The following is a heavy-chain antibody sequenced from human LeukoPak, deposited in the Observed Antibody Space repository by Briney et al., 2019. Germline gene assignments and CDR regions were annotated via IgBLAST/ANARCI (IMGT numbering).Heavy chain of an antibody. Sequence: ASVKVSCKASGYTFTSYGISWVRQAPGQGLEWMGWISAYNGNTNYAQKLQGRVTMTTDTSTSTAYMELRSLRSDDTAVYYCARDFVPILTGYPQPFFDYWGQGTLVTVSS. CDR1: GYTFTSYG. J-gene: IGHJ4*02. D-gene: IGHD3-9*01. V-gene: IGHV1-18*01. CDR3: ARDFVPILTGYPQPFFDY. CDR2: ISAYNGNT.